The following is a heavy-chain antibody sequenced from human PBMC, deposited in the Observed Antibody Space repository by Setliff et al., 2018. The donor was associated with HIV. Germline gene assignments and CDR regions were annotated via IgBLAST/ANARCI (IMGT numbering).Heavy chain of an antibody. V-gene: IGHV1-69*13. CDR1: GYTFTSYG. CDR2: IIPIFGTA. J-gene: IGHJ4*02. D-gene: IGHD1-26*01. CDR3: ARGEKYYFDY. Sequence: SVKVSCKASGYTFTSYGISWVRQAPGQGLEWMGGIIPIFGTANYAQKFQGRVTITADESTSTAYMELSSLRSEDTAVYYCARGEKYYFDYWGQGRLVTVSS.